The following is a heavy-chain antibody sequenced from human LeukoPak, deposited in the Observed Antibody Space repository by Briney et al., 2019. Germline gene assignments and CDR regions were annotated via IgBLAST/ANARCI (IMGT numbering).Heavy chain of an antibody. J-gene: IGHJ3*02. Sequence: PSETLSLTCTVSGGSISSSNWWSWVRQPPGKGLEWIGEIFHSGITNYNPSLKSRVTISLDKSKNQFSLKLSSVTAADTAVYYCARDPSTMVRGAKVGFDIWGQGTMVTVSS. V-gene: IGHV4-4*02. D-gene: IGHD3-10*01. CDR2: IFHSGIT. CDR1: GGSISSSNW. CDR3: ARDPSTMVRGAKVGFDI.